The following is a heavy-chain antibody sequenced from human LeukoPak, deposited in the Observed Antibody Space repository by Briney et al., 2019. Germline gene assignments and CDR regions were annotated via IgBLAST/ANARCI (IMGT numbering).Heavy chain of an antibody. J-gene: IGHJ5*02. CDR2: ISWNSETI. D-gene: IGHD6-19*01. CDR1: GFNFDDYA. CDR3: AKDYEFSSSWYDH. V-gene: IGHV3-9*01. Sequence: PGGSLRLSCDTSGFNFDDYAMHWVRQAPGKGLECVAGISWNSETIAYADSVKGRFTISRDNGKNSLYLDMSSLRSEDTAFYYCAKDYEFSSSWYDHWGQGTLVAVSS.